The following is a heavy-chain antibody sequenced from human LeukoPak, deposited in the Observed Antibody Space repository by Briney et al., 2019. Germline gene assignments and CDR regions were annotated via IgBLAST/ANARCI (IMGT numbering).Heavy chain of an antibody. J-gene: IGHJ6*03. V-gene: IGHV4-34*01. CDR3: ARGSGGQKGNMDV. Sequence: SETLSLTCAVYGGSFSGYYWSWIRQPPGKGLESIGEINPSGSTNYNPSLKSRVTISVDTSKNQFSLKLSSVTAADTAVYYCARGSGGQKGNMDVWGKGTTVTVSS. D-gene: IGHD3-10*01. CDR2: INPSGST. CDR1: GGSFSGYY.